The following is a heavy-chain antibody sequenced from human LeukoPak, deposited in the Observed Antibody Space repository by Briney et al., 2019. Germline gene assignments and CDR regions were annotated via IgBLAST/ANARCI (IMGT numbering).Heavy chain of an antibody. CDR2: ITRDGSYA. J-gene: IGHJ4*02. V-gene: IGHV3-74*01. Sequence: GGSLRLSCAASGFTFSSSGMHWVRQAPGKGLVWVSRITRDGSYANYADSVKGRFTFSRDNARNTLYLQMNSLRAEDTAVYYCARDGDGYNFDFRGQGALVTVSS. CDR3: ARDGDGYNFDF. CDR1: GFTFSSSG. D-gene: IGHD5-24*01.